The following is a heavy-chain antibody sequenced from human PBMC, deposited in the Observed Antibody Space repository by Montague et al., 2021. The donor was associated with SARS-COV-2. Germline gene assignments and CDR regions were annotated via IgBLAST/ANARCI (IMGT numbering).Heavy chain of an antibody. CDR2: IYTSGST. V-gene: IGHV4-61*02. J-gene: IGHJ6*02. Sequence: TLSLTCTVSGGSISSGSYYWSWIRQPAGKGLEWIGRIYTSGSTNYNPSLKSRVTISVDTSKNQFSLRLISVTAADTAVYYCARVGGGTMVRGVIPAYYYAMDVWGQGTTVTVSS. CDR3: ARVGGGTMVRGVIPAYYYAMDV. CDR1: GGSISSGSYY. D-gene: IGHD3-10*01.